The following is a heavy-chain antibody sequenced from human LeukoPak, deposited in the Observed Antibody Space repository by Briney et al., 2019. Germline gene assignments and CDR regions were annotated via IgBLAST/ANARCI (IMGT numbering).Heavy chain of an antibody. V-gene: IGHV5-51*01. D-gene: IGHD2-21*02. CDR1: GYGFTSYW. CDR2: IHPGDSDT. Sequence: GESLKISCKASGYGFTSYWIGWVRQMPGTGLEWMGIIHPGDSDTRYSPSFQGQVTISVDKSITTAYLQWGSLKASDTAMYYCARIVVVTSIYWYFDLWGRGTLVRVSS. CDR3: ARIVVVTSIYWYFDL. J-gene: IGHJ2*01.